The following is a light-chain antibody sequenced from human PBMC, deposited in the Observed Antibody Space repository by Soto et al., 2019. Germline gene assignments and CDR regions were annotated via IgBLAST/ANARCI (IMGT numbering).Light chain of an antibody. CDR3: QQYGSSPYN. V-gene: IGKV3-20*01. CDR1: QSVSSDY. Sequence: EIVLTQSPGALSLSPGERATLSCRASQSVSSDYLAWYQQKPGQAPRLLIYGINRRATGIPDRFSGSGSGTDFTLTISRLEPEDFAVYYCQQYGSSPYNFGQGTKVDIK. J-gene: IGKJ2*01. CDR2: GIN.